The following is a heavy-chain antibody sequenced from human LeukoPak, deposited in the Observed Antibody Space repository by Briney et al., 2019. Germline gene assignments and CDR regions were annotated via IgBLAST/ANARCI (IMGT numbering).Heavy chain of an antibody. J-gene: IGHJ4*02. CDR3: ARELRKYCTNGVCPLNY. D-gene: IGHD2-8*01. V-gene: IGHV3-21*01. Sequence: GGSLRLSCAASGFTFSSYSMNWVRQAPGKGLEWFSSISSSSSYIYYADSVKGRFTISRDNAKNSLYLQMNSLRAEDTAVYYCARELRKYCTNGVCPLNYWGQGTLVTVSS. CDR2: ISSSSSYI. CDR1: GFTFSSYS.